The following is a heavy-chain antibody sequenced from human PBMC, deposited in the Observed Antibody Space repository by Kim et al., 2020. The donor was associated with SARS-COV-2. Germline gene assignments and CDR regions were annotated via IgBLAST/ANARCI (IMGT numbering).Heavy chain of an antibody. J-gene: IGHJ3*02. CDR1: GGSISSYY. V-gene: IGHV4-59*01. Sequence: SETLSHTCTVSGGSISSYYWSWIRQPPGKGLEWIGYIYYSGSTNYNSSLKSRVTISVDTSKNQFSLKLSSVTAADTAVYYCARDIPSSGYDAFDIWGQGTMVTVSS. CDR3: ARDIPSSGYDAFDI. CDR2: IYYSGST. D-gene: IGHD5-12*01.